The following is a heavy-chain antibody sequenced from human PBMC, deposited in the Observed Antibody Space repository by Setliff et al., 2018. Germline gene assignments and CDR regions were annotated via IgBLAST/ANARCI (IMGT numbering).Heavy chain of an antibody. CDR2: INHSGST. Sequence: SETLSLTCTVYGGSLSDYYWSWIRQPPGKGLEWIVEINHSGSTNYSPSLKSRVTISVDMSKNQLSLKLSPVTAADTAAYYCRFWDGSYKNDYWGQGTLVTVSS. V-gene: IGHV4-34*01. CDR1: GGSLSDYY. D-gene: IGHD3-3*01. J-gene: IGHJ4*02. CDR3: RFWDGSYKNDY.